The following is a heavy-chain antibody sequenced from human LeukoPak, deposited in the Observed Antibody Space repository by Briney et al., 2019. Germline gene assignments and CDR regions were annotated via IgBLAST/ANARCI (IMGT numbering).Heavy chain of an antibody. V-gene: IGHV1-2*02. CDR3: ARDLGIAAAGTGGDY. D-gene: IGHD6-13*01. J-gene: IGHJ4*02. CDR1: GYTFTGYY. CDR2: INPNSGGT. Sequence: ASVKVSCKASGYTFTGYYMHWVRQAPGQGLEWMGWINPNSGGTNYAQKFQGRVTMTRDTSISTAYMELSRLRSDDTAVYYCARDLGIAAAGTGGDYWGQGTLVTVSS.